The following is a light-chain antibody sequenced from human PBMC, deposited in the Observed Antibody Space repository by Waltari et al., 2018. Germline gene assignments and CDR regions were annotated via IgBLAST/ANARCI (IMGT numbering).Light chain of an antibody. J-gene: IGKJ4*01. V-gene: IGKV4-1*01. CDR2: WAS. Sequence: DIVMTQSPDPLAVSLGERATINCKSSQSLLSTSNNRDFLAWFQQKPGQPPKLVIRWASSRESGVPDRFSDSGSGTDFTLTITNLQAEDVAIYYCQQYYSAPLTFGGGTKVEIK. CDR3: QQYYSAPLT. CDR1: QSLLSTSNNRDF.